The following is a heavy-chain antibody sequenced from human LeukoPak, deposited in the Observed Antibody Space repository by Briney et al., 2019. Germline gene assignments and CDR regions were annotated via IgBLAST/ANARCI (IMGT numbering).Heavy chain of an antibody. V-gene: IGHV3-74*01. D-gene: IGHD6-13*01. CDR3: ACPYRSRFDY. CDR2: INSDGSAT. CDR1: GFSFTNYW. J-gene: IGHJ4*02. Sequence: GGSLRLSCAASGFSFTNYWMHWVRQAPGKGLVWVSHINSDGSATRYADSVKGRFTISWDNAKKSLYLEMNTLRAEDTAIYYCACPYRSRFDYWGRGTLVTVSS.